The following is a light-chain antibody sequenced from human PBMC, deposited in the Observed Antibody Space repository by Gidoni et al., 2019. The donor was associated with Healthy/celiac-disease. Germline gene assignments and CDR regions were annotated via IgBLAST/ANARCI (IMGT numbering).Light chain of an antibody. CDR1: QDINNY. CDR2: DAS. J-gene: IGKJ4*01. Sequence: DIQMTQSPSYLSASVGDSVTRNCQASQDINNYLNWYQQKPGKAPKLLIYDASNLETGVPSRFSGSGSGTDFTFTIISLQPEDIATYYCQQYDNLPLTFGGGTKVEIK. V-gene: IGKV1-33*01. CDR3: QQYDNLPLT.